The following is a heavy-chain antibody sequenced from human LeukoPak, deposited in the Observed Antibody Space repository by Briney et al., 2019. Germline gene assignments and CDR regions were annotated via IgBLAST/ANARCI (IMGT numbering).Heavy chain of an antibody. CDR1: GFTFSSYG. CDR2: ISYDGSDK. CDR3: AKDAVRGGDYSDQ. Sequence: GGSLRLSCAASGFTFSSYGMHWVRQAPGKGLEWVAVISYDGSDKYYADSVKGRFTISRDNSKNTLYLQLNSLRVEDTAVYYCAKDAVRGGDYSDQWGQGTQVTVSS. D-gene: IGHD3-16*01. J-gene: IGHJ4*02. V-gene: IGHV3-30*18.